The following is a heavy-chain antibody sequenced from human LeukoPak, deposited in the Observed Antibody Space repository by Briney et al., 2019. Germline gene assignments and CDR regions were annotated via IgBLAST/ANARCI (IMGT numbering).Heavy chain of an antibody. V-gene: IGHV1-2*02. J-gene: IGHJ4*02. CDR1: GYTFTGYY. CDR2: TNPNSGGT. CDR3: AGGYCSGGSCYDFDY. D-gene: IGHD2-15*01. Sequence: ASVKVSCKASGYTFTGYYMHWVRQAPGQGLEWMGWTNPNSGGTNYAQKFQGRVTVTRDTSISTAYMELSRLRSDDTAVYYCAGGYCSGGSCYDFDYWGQGTLVTVSS.